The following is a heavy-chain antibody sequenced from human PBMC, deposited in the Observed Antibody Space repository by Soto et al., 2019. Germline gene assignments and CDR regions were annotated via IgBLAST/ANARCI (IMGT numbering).Heavy chain of an antibody. D-gene: IGHD6-19*01. CDR3: AKGQWLDGY. Sequence: PGGSLRLSCAASGFTFSSYWMSWVRQAPGKGLEWVANIKLDGSEKYYVDSVKGRFTISRDNAKNSLFLQMNSLRGEDTAIYYCAKGQWLDGYWGQGTLVTVSS. V-gene: IGHV3-7*04. CDR2: IKLDGSEK. J-gene: IGHJ4*02. CDR1: GFTFSSYW.